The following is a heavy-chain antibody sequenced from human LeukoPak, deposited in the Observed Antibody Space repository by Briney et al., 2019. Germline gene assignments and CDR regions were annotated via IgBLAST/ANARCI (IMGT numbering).Heavy chain of an antibody. D-gene: IGHD3-3*01. V-gene: IGHV1-18*01. J-gene: IGHJ4*02. CDR2: ISAYNGNT. CDR1: GYTFTSYG. Sequence: ASVKVSCKASGYTFTSYGISWVRQAPGQGLEWMGWISAYNGNTNYAQKLQGRVTMTTDTSTSTAYMELRSLRSDDTAVYYCARDERVFWSGYLSPDYWGQGTLVTVSS. CDR3: ARDERVFWSGYLSPDY.